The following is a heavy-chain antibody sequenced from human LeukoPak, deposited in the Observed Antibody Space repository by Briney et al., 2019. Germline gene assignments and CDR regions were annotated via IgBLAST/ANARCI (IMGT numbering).Heavy chain of an antibody. CDR2: VHDSGAT. CDR1: GGPITGHF. Sequence: SETLSLTCSVHGGPITGHFWSWLLQAPGRTLERLGYVHDSGATDYNPSLRTRLTISLPTSTNQFFLRLTTVNAADTAFYYCAREEGAAGASLDFWGKETMVTASS. CDR3: AREEGAAGASLDF. J-gene: IGHJ3*01. D-gene: IGHD2-8*02. V-gene: IGHV4-59*11.